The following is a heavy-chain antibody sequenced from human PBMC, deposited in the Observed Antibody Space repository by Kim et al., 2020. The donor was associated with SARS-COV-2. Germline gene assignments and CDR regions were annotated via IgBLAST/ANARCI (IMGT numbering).Heavy chain of an antibody. Sequence: GESLKISCKASGYSFTSYWISWVRQMPGKGLEWMGRIDPSDSYPNYSPSFQGHVTVSADKSISTAYLQWSSLKASDTAMYYCARLIVGTTLYGMDVWGQGTTVTVSS. CDR3: ARLIVGTTLYGMDV. D-gene: IGHD1-26*01. J-gene: IGHJ6*02. CDR1: GYSFTSYW. CDR2: IDPSDSYP. V-gene: IGHV5-10-1*01.